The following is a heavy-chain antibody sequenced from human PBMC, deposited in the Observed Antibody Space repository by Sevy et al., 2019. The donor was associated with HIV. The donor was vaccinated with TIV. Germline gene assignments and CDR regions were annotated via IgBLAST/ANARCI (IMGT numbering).Heavy chain of an antibody. D-gene: IGHD6-6*01. V-gene: IGHV3-66*01. J-gene: IGHJ4*02. Sequence: GGSLRLSCAASEFTVSSSYMSWVRQAPGKGLEWVSILYSGGSTYYAASVKGRFAVYRDNTKNTLYLQMSSLRGEDTAVYYCFVRIRRSSEIDYWGQGTLVTVSS. CDR2: LYSGGST. CDR1: EFTVSSSY. CDR3: FVRIRRSSEIDY.